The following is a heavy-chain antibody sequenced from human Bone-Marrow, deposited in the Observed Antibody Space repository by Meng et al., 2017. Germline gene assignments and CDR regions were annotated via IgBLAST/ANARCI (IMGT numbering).Heavy chain of an antibody. J-gene: IGHJ4*02. CDR1: GYTFTGYY. CDR2: INPNSGGT. V-gene: IGHV1-2*02. D-gene: IGHD3-10*01. Sequence: ASVKVSCKASGYTFTGYYMHWVRQAPGQGLEWMGWINPNSGGTNYAQKFQGRVTMTRDTSISTAYMELSRLRSDDPAVYYCARVDTVRGVWMPPFDYWGQGTLVTVSS. CDR3: ARVDTVRGVWMPPFDY.